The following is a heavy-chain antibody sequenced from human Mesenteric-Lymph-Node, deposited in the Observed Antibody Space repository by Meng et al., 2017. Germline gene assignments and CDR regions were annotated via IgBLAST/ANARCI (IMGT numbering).Heavy chain of an antibody. D-gene: IGHD4-23*01. CDR1: GFTFSSYG. J-gene: IGHJ4*02. CDR2: IWYDGSNK. CDR3: VRALNDDGGETF. Sequence: GESLKISCAASGFTFSSYGMHWVRQAPGKGLEWVAVIWYDGSNKYYADSVKGRFTISRDNAKNTLYLQMNSLRVEDTAVYYCVRALNDDGGETFWGQGTLVTVSS. V-gene: IGHV3-33*01.